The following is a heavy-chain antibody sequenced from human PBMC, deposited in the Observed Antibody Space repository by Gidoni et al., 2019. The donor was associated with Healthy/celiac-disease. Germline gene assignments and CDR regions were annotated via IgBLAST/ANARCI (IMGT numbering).Heavy chain of an antibody. CDR2: ISGSGGST. D-gene: IGHD1-26*01. V-gene: IGHV3-23*01. CDR3: AKEKVGATIYYYYGMDV. J-gene: IGHJ6*02. Sequence: EVQLLESGGGLVQPGGSLRLSCAASGFTFSSYAMSWVRQAPGKGLEWGSAISGSGGSTYYADSVKGRFTISRDNSKNTLYLQMNSLRAEDTAVYYCAKEKVGATIYYYYGMDVWGQGTTVTVSS. CDR1: GFTFSSYA.